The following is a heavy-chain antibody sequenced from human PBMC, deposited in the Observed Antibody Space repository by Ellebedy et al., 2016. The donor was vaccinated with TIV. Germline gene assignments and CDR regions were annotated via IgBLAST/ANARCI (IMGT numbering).Heavy chain of an antibody. CDR1: GFNFYDNT. V-gene: IGHV3-49*03. D-gene: IGHD3-9*01. CDR3: TTGRGNFDWLFVY. J-gene: IGHJ4*02. CDR2: IRSEHYGGTT. Sequence: GESLKISCTTSGFNFYDNTMSWFRQAPGKGLEWVGLIRSEHYGGTTESAASVKGRFTFSRDDSKSIAYLQMNSLTAEDTAVYYCTTGRGNFDWLFVYWGQGTLVTVSS.